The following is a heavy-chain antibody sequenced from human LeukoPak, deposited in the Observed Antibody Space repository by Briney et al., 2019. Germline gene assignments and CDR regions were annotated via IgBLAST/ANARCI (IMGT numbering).Heavy chain of an antibody. CDR3: ARASPHKAGIALDS. CDR2: ISSGGNT. V-gene: IGHV4-4*07. J-gene: IGHJ4*02. Sequence: SETLSLTCTVSGGSVSTYYWSWIRLPAGKGLEWIGRISSGGNTNYLPSLQSRVSMSLDTSKNQFSLQLSSVTAADTAVYYCARASPHKAGIALDSWGQGTLVTVSS. D-gene: IGHD6-13*01. CDR1: GGSVSTYY.